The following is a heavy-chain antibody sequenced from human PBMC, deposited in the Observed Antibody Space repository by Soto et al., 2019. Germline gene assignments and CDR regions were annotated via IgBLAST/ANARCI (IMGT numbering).Heavy chain of an antibody. J-gene: IGHJ5*02. CDR3: ARSDCTSTSCYVVWFDP. CDR2: ISSSRSYI. D-gene: IGHD2-2*01. CDR1: GFNFSTYG. V-gene: IGHV3-21*01. Sequence: EVQVVETGGGLVKPGGSLRLSCAASGFNFSTYGMNWVRQAPGKGLEWVSSISSSRSYISYADSVMGRFTISRDNAKNSVYLQMNSLRAEDTAVYDFARSDCTSTSCYVVWFDPWGQGTLVTVSS.